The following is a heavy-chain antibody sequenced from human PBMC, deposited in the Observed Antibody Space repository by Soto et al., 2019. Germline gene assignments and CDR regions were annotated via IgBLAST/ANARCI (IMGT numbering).Heavy chain of an antibody. Sequence: GESLKISCNGSGYSFTSYWIGLVLQMPGKGLEWMGIIYPCDSDTRYSPSFQGQVTISADKSISTAYLQWSSLKASDTAMYYCARRIAALNWFDPWGQGTLVTVSS. V-gene: IGHV5-51*01. CDR1: GYSFTSYW. J-gene: IGHJ5*02. D-gene: IGHD6-6*01. CDR3: ARRIAALNWFDP. CDR2: IYPCDSDT.